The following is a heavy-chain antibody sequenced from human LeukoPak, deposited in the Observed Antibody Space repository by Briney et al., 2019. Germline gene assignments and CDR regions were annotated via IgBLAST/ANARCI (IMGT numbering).Heavy chain of an antibody. Sequence: GGSLRLSCAASGFTFDNYGVNWIRQAPGKGLEWVSFIRSKAYGWTTKYAASVKGRFTISRDDYKNIAYLQMDSLKTEDTAVYYCSRVRNPYGDKESRYYYYMDAWGKGTTVTVSS. J-gene: IGHJ6*03. V-gene: IGHV3-49*03. D-gene: IGHD4-23*01. CDR2: IRSKAYGWTT. CDR3: SRVRNPYGDKESRYYYYMDA. CDR1: GFTFDNYG.